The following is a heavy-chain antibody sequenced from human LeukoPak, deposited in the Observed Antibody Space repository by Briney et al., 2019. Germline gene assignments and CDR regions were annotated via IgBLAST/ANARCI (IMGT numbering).Heavy chain of an antibody. CDR1: GFTFNNSA. V-gene: IGHV3-23*01. D-gene: IGHD3-22*01. CDR3: AQIYYDRSGYYQFDY. CDR2: ISVTGSTT. Sequence: PGGSLRLSCATSGFTFNNSAMSWVRQPPGKGLEWVSTISVTGSTTFYADSVKGRFTISRDNSKNTLYLKVSSLRVEDTALYFCAQIYYDRSGYYQFDYWGQGTLVTASS. J-gene: IGHJ4*02.